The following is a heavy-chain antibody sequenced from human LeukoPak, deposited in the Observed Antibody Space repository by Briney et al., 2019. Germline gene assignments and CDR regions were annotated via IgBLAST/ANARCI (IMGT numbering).Heavy chain of an antibody. CDR2: ITGSGGST. J-gene: IGHJ4*02. CDR1: GFTFSTYF. V-gene: IGHV3-64D*06. Sequence: GGSLRLSCSASGFTFSTYFMHCVRQAPGKGLECVSAITGSGGSTYYEDSVKGRFTISRDNSKNKLYLQMRRLRAEDTAVYYCVRDQRGGSSGYYDSWGQGTLVTVSS. CDR3: VRDQRGGSSGYYDS. D-gene: IGHD3-22*01.